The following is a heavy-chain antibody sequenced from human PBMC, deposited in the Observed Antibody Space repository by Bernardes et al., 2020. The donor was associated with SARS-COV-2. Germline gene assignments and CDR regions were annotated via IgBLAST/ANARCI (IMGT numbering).Heavy chain of an antibody. Sequence: GGSLRLSCAASGFTFSNSDMHWVRQAAGKGLEWVATIGVPGDTYYPHSVKGRFTISRDNAKNSLFLQMSSLTAGDTAVYYCVIRTTSFDFWGQGTLVTVSS. V-gene: IGHV3-13*01. J-gene: IGHJ4*02. D-gene: IGHD2-21*01. CDR3: VIRTTSFDF. CDR1: GFTFSNSD. CDR2: IGVPGDT.